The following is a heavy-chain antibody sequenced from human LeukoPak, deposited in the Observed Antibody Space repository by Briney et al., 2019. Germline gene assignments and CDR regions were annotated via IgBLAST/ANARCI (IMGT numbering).Heavy chain of an antibody. J-gene: IGHJ4*02. CDR3: ARVILYSSSWPIFDY. Sequence: GGPLRLSCAASGFTFSSYSMNWVRQAPGKGLEWVSSISSSSSYIYYADSVKGRFTISRDNAKNSLYLQMNSLRAEDTAVYYCARVILYSSSWPIFDYWGQGTLVTVSS. D-gene: IGHD6-13*01. V-gene: IGHV3-21*01. CDR2: ISSSSSYI. CDR1: GFTFSSYS.